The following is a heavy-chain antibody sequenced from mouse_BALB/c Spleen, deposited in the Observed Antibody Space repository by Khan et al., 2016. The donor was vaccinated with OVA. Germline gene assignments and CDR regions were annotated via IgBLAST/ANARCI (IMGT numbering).Heavy chain of an antibody. Sequence: VQLKESGPGLVKPSQSLSLTCTVTGYSITSGYAWNWIRQFPGNKLEWMGYISYSGVTSYTPSLKSRISITRDTSKNQFFLQLTSVTTEDTATYTCAEGNSSGYIFDSWAQGTTLTVPS. J-gene: IGHJ2*01. D-gene: IGHD2-14*01. CDR3: AEGNSSGYIFDS. CDR1: GYSITSGYA. CDR2: ISYSGVT. V-gene: IGHV3-2*02.